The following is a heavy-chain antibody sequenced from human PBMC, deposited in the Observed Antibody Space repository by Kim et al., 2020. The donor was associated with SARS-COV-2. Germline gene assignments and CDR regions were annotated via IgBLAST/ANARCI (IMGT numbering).Heavy chain of an antibody. V-gene: IGHV3-74*01. Sequence: GSLRLSCAASGFTFSSYWFHWVRQAPEKGLVWVSRMDPDGTTINYADSVKGRFTISRDNAKNTLYLQMNSLRADDTAVYYCVRGTIAPAGTDYWGQGTLVTVSP. D-gene: IGHD6-13*01. CDR2: MDPDGTTI. CDR1: GFTFSSYW. CDR3: VRGTIAPAGTDY. J-gene: IGHJ4*02.